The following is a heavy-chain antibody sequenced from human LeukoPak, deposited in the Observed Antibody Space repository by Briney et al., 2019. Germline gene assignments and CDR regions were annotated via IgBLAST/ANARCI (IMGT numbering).Heavy chain of an antibody. CDR2: TNHSGST. Sequence: SETLSLTCAVYGGSFSGYYWSWIRQPPGKGLEWIGETNHSGSTNYNPSLKRRVTISVDTSKNQFSLKLSSVTAADTAVYYCARGRYKYPFDYWGQGTLVTVSS. D-gene: IGHD3-16*02. J-gene: IGHJ4*02. CDR1: GGSFSGYY. V-gene: IGHV4-34*01. CDR3: ARGRYKYPFDY.